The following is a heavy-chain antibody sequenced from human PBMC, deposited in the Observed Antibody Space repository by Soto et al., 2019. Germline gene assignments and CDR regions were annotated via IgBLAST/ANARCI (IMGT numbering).Heavy chain of an antibody. J-gene: IGHJ5*01. CDR3: ASPQIAVAGPWFDF. V-gene: IGHV3-74*01. CDR2: INSDGSST. D-gene: IGHD6-19*01. Sequence: GGSLRLSCAASGVTFSSYWMHWVRQAPGKGLVWVSRINSDGSSTTYADSVKGRFTISRDNAKNTLYLQMNSLRAEDTAVYYCASPQIAVAGPWFDFSGQGTLVTGSS. CDR1: GVTFSSYW.